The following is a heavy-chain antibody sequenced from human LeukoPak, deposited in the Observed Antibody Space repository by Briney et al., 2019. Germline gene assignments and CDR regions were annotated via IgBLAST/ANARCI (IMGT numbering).Heavy chain of an antibody. CDR2: IAPGDSYT. CDR1: GYSFTSHW. V-gene: IGHV5-10-1*01. Sequence: ESLKISCKGSGYSFTSHWITWVRQMPGKGLESMGRIAPGDSYTNYSPSFQGHVTISADKSDRTAYLQWSSLKASDTAMYYCARHRDCSTGSCYPDFWGQGTLVTVSS. CDR3: ARHRDCSTGSCYPDF. D-gene: IGHD2-15*01. J-gene: IGHJ4*02.